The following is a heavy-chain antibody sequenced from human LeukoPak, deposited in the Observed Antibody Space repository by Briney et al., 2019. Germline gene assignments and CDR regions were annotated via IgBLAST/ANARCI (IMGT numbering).Heavy chain of an antibody. J-gene: IGHJ4*02. CDR2: FYWSGNT. CDR1: GGSISSSNW. D-gene: IGHD4-17*01. V-gene: IGHV4-4*02. Sequence: SETLSLTCAVSGGSISSSNWWSWVRQPPGKGLEWVGSFYWSGNTYYNPSLKSRVTISVDTSKNQFSLKLSSVTAADTAVYYCARTPLYGDYIYPFDYWGQGTLVTVSS. CDR3: ARTPLYGDYIYPFDY.